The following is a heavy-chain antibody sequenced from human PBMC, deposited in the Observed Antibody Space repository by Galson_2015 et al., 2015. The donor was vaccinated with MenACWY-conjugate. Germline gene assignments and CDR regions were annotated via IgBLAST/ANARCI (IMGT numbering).Heavy chain of an antibody. CDR1: GFTFRRFG. D-gene: IGHD6-13*01. V-gene: IGHV3-30*18. J-gene: IGHJ6*03. CDR3: AKDWSVPYSTISYYFYTDV. Sequence: LRLSCAASGFTFRRFGMHWVRQAPGKGLEWMAVISYDGSNESYADSVKGRFTISRDNSKNTLYLQMNSLRADDTAVYYCAKDWSVPYSTISYYFYTDVWGKGTTVTVSS. CDR2: ISYDGSNE.